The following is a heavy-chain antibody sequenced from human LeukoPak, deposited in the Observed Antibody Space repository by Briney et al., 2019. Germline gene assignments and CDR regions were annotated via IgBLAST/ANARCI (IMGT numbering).Heavy chain of an antibody. CDR3: AKPGPDYYDSSGYYSLDLFDY. CDR2: ISYDGSNK. V-gene: IGHV3-30*18. J-gene: IGHJ4*02. Sequence: PGRSLRLSCAASGFTFSSYGMHWVRQAPGKGLEWVAVISYDGSNKYYADSVKGRFTISRDNSKNTLYLQMNSLRAEDTAVYYCAKPGPDYYDSSGYYSLDLFDYWGQGTLVTVSS. CDR1: GFTFSSYG. D-gene: IGHD3-22*01.